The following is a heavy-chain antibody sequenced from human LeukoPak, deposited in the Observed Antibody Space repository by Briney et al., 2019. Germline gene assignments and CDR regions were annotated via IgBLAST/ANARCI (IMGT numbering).Heavy chain of an antibody. CDR3: AKPAADYYDSSGYYGY. V-gene: IGHV3-23*01. CDR2: ISGSGGST. D-gene: IGHD3-22*01. J-gene: IGHJ4*02. CDR1: GFTFSSYG. Sequence: PGGTLRLSCAASGFTFSSYGMSWVRQAPGKGLEWVSAISGSGGSTYYADSVKGRFTISRDNSKNTLYLQMNSLRAEDTAVYYCAKPAADYYDSSGYYGYWGQGTLVTVSS.